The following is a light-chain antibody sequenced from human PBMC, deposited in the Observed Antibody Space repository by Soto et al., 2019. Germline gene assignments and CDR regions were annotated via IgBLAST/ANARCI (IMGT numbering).Light chain of an antibody. V-gene: IGKV3-15*01. Sequence: EILLTQSPCTLSLSPGERATLSCGASQSVSYGYLAWYQQKPGQAPRLLMYAASTRATGVPGRFSGSGSGTEFTLTISSLQSEDFEVYYCQQYNHWPLTFGGGTKVDIK. CDR1: QSVSYGY. CDR2: AAS. J-gene: IGKJ4*01. CDR3: QQYNHWPLT.